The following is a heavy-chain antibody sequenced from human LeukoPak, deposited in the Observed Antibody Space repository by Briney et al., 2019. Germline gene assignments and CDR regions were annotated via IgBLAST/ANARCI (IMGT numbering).Heavy chain of an antibody. CDR3: ARAPSLYYGSGRKHSYSFDY. CDR1: GHSISSGDNG. D-gene: IGHD3-10*01. J-gene: IGHJ4*02. Sequence: KPSETLSLTCTVSGHSISSGDNGWGWLRQPGGKGLGGIVRMYTSGSTNYNPALKSQLNISGDTSMTQFSLTLSSLPAAATAVYYCARAPSLYYGSGRKHSYSFDYCGQGTLATASS. V-gene: IGHV4-61*02. CDR2: MYTSGST.